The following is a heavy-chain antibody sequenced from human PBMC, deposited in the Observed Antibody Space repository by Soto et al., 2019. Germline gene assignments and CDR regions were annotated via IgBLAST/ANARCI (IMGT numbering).Heavy chain of an antibody. D-gene: IGHD3-22*01. J-gene: IGHJ6*02. CDR2: INAGNGNT. V-gene: IGHV1-3*01. CDR3: VWGDSSGYSYYYYGMDV. Sequence: ASVKVSCKASGYTFTSYAMHWVRQAPGQRLEWMGWINAGNGNTKYSQKFQGRVTITRDTSASTAYMELSSLRSEDTAVYYCVWGDSSGYSYYYYGMDVWGQGTTVTVSS. CDR1: GYTFTSYA.